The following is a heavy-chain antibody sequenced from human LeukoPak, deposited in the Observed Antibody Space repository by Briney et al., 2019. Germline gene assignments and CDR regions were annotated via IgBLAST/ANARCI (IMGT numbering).Heavy chain of an antibody. J-gene: IGHJ4*02. CDR1: GGTFSSYA. Sequence: ASVKVSCKASGGTFSSYAISWVRQAPGQGLEWMGRIIPILGIANYAQKFQGRVTITADKSTSTAYMELSSLRSEDTAVYYCAREISSSSRRDYWGQETLVTVSS. CDR2: IIPILGIA. V-gene: IGHV1-69*04. CDR3: AREISSSSRRDY. D-gene: IGHD6-6*01.